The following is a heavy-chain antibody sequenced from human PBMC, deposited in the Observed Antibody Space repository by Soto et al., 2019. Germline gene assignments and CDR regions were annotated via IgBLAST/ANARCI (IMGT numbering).Heavy chain of an antibody. Sequence: SETLSHTCTVSGGSISSSSYSGASFLQPLGKGLEWIGSFFYSGSTYYHPSLKSRVTISVDTSKNQFSLKLSSVTAADTAVYYCARDSKLYYYYGIDVWGQGT. CDR1: GGSISSSSYS. CDR2: FFYSGST. J-gene: IGHJ6*02. V-gene: IGHV4-39*02. CDR3: ARDSKLYYYYGIDV.